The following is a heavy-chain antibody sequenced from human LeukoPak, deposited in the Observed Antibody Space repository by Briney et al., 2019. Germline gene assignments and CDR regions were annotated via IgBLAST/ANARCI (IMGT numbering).Heavy chain of an antibody. Sequence: PGRSLRLSCAASGFTFSSYAMHWVRQAPGKGLEWVAVISYDGSNKYYADSVKGRFTISRDNSKNTLYLQMNSLRAEDTAVYYCARGADYFYDSSGFDYWGQGTLVTVSS. D-gene: IGHD3-22*01. V-gene: IGHV3-30-3*01. J-gene: IGHJ4*02. CDR2: ISYDGSNK. CDR3: ARGADYFYDSSGFDY. CDR1: GFTFSSYA.